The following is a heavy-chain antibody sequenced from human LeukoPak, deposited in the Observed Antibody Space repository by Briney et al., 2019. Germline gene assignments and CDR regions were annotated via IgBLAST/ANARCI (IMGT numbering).Heavy chain of an antibody. D-gene: IGHD2-2*01. J-gene: IGHJ4*02. V-gene: IGHV1-46*01. CDR1: GYTFTSYY. Sequence: ASVKVSCKASGYTFTSYYIHWVRQAPGQGLEWMGIINPSGGSTSYAQKFQCRVTMTRDTSTSTVYKELSSLRSEDTAVYDCARAPYCSSTSCPPPREWGQGTLVTVSS. CDR3: ARAPYCSSTSCPPPRE. CDR2: INPSGGST.